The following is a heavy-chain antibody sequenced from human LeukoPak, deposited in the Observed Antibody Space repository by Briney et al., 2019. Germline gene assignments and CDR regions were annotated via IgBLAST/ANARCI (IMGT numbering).Heavy chain of an antibody. D-gene: IGHD1-14*01. J-gene: IGHJ5*02. CDR2: IYHSGST. V-gene: IGHV4-30-2*01. CDR1: GGSISSGGYS. Sequence: SETLSLTCAVSGGSISSGGYSWSWIRQPPGKGLEWIGYIYHSGSTYYNPSLKSRVTISVDRSKSQFSLKLSSVTAADTAVYYCARDSGGSSVYNWLDPWGQGTLVTVSS. CDR3: ARDSGGSSVYNWLDP.